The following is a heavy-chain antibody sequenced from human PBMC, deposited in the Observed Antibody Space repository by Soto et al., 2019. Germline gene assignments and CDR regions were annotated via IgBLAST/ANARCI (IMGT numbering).Heavy chain of an antibody. V-gene: IGHV1-69*08. D-gene: IGHD3-3*01. J-gene: IGHJ5*02. CDR2: IIPIVGIA. CDR3: ARDVSEWPAWFDP. CDR1: GGTFSSYT. Sequence: QVQLVQSGAEVKKAGSSVKVSCKASGGTFSSYTISWVRQAPGQGLEWMGRIIPIVGIANYAQKFQGRVTITADKSTSTAYMELSSLRSEDTAVYYCARDVSEWPAWFDPWGQGTLVTVSS.